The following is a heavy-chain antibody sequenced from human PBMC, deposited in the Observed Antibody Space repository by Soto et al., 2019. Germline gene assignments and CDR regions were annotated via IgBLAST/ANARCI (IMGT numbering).Heavy chain of an antibody. CDR1: GFTFSSYS. V-gene: IGHV3-48*01. Sequence: PGGSLRLSCAASGFTFSSYSMNWVRQAPGKGLEWVSYISSSSSTIYYADSVKGRFTISRDNAKNSLYLQMNSLRAEDTAVYYCARVPLYCSGGSCYPMTYYYYMDVWGKGTTVTVSS. CDR2: ISSSSSTI. J-gene: IGHJ6*03. D-gene: IGHD2-15*01. CDR3: ARVPLYCSGGSCYPMTYYYYMDV.